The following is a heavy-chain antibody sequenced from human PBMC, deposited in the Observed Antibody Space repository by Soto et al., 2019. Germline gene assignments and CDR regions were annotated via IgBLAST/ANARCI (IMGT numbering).Heavy chain of an antibody. D-gene: IGHD3-10*01. Sequence: GGSLRLSCAASGFTFSDYYMSWIRQAPGKGLEWVSYISSSGSTIYYADSVKGRFTIPRDNAKNSLYLQMNSLRAEDTAVYYCARDPRETYYYGSGSETDAFDIWGQGTMVTVSS. V-gene: IGHV3-11*01. J-gene: IGHJ3*02. CDR2: ISSSGSTI. CDR1: GFTFSDYY. CDR3: ARDPRETYYYGSGSETDAFDI.